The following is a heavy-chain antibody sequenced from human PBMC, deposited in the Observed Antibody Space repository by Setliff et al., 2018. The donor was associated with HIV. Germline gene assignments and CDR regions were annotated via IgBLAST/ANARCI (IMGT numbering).Heavy chain of an antibody. CDR3: ARGNFNY. CDR1: GDSISSSIYY. Sequence: SETLSLTCAVSGDSISSSIYYWGWIRQPPGKGLEWIWSVYYGGSTYYNPSLKRRVTISVDTSKNQFSMKLSSVTAADTAVYYCARGNFNYWGQGTLVTVSS. CDR2: VYYGGST. V-gene: IGHV4-39*01. D-gene: IGHD3-16*01. J-gene: IGHJ4*02.